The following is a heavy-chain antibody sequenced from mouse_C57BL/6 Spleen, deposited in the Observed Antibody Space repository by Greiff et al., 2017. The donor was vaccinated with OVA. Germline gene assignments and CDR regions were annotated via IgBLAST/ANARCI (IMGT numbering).Heavy chain of an antibody. CDR2: INPNNGGT. CDR3: ARIPYGTSDWYFDV. CDR1: GYTFTDYY. D-gene: IGHD1-1*01. J-gene: IGHJ1*03. Sequence: EVKLQQSGPELVKPGASVKISCKASGYTFTDYYMNWVKQSHGKSLEWIGDINPNNGGTRTNQKCTGKANLTVEKSHSTAYMELRSLTSEDSAVYYCARIPYGTSDWYFDVWGTGTTVTVSS. V-gene: IGHV1-26*01.